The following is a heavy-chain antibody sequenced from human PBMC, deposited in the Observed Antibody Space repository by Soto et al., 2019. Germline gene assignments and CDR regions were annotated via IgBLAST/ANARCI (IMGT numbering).Heavy chain of an antibody. Sequence: GASVKVSCKASGYTFASYAISWMRQAPGQGLEWMGWISAYNGNTNYAQKFQGRVTMTTDTSTSTAYMELRSLRSDDTAMFYCARDGSSSWPNFDYWGQGTLVTVSS. J-gene: IGHJ4*02. V-gene: IGHV1-18*01. CDR3: ARDGSSSWPNFDY. CDR1: GYTFASYA. D-gene: IGHD6-13*01. CDR2: ISAYNGNT.